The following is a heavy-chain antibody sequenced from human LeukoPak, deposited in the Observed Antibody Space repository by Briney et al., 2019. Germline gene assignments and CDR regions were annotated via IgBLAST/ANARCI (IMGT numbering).Heavy chain of an antibody. D-gene: IGHD1-26*01. CDR3: ASRIVGATASLDY. CDR1: GGTFSSYA. CDR2: IIPIFGTA. J-gene: IGHJ4*02. V-gene: IGHV1-69*13. Sequence: SVKVSCKASGGTFSSYAISWVRQAPGQGLEWMGGIIPIFGTANYAQKFQGRVTITADESTSTAYMELSSLRSEDTAVYYCASRIVGATASLDYWGQGTLVTVSS.